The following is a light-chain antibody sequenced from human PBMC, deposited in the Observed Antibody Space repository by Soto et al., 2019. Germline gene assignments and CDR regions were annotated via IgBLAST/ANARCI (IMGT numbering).Light chain of an antibody. CDR2: EVS. J-gene: IGLJ1*01. Sequence: QSVLTQPPSAPGSPGPSVTISCTGTSSDVGAYNYVSWYQQLPGKAPKLIIYEVSKRPSGVPDRFSGSKSGNTASLTVSGLQAEDEADYYCTSYAGTYSFFYVFGTGTKVTVL. V-gene: IGLV2-8*01. CDR3: TSYAGTYSFFYV. CDR1: SSDVGAYNY.